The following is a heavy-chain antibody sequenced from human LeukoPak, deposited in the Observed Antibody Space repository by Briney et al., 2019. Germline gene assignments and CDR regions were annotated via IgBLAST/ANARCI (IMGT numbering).Heavy chain of an antibody. Sequence: GGSLRLSCAASGFIFTSYAMIWVRQAPGKGLEWVSGISNSGESTYYAVSVKGRFTISRDNSKNTLYLQMNSLRAEDTALYLCAKGTVVGRGDYWGQGILVTVSS. CDR1: GFIFTSYA. J-gene: IGHJ4*02. CDR3: AKGTVVGRGDY. V-gene: IGHV3-23*01. CDR2: ISNSGEST. D-gene: IGHD2-21*01.